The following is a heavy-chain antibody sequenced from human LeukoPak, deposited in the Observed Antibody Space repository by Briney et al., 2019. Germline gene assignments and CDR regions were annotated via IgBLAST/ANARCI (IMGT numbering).Heavy chain of an antibody. D-gene: IGHD5-24*01. CDR2: IIPIFGTA. V-gene: IGHV1-69*05. Sequence: SVKVSCKASGGTFSSYAISWVGQAPGQGLEWMGGIIPIFGTANYAQKFQGRVTITTDESTSTAYMELSSLRSEDTAVYYCARAQEMATMRGWYFDLWGRGTLVTVSS. CDR3: ARAQEMATMRGWYFDL. CDR1: GGTFSSYA. J-gene: IGHJ2*01.